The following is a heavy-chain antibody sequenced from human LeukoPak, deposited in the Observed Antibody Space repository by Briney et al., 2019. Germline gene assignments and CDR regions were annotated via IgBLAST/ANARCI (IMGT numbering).Heavy chain of an antibody. CDR2: IYSGGNT. J-gene: IGHJ4*02. V-gene: IGHV3-66*01. D-gene: IGHD1-26*01. Sequence: GGSLRLSCVASGFTVRSNSMSWVRQAPGKGLDWVSTIYSGGNTYYADSVKGRFTFSRDSSKNTLYLLMNSLRAEDTAVYYCARGEWELFYYFDHWGQGTLVTVSS. CDR3: ARGEWELFYYFDH. CDR1: GFTVRSNS.